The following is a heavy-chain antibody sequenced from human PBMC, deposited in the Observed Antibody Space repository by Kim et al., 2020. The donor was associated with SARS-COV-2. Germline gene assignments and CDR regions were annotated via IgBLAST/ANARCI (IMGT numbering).Heavy chain of an antibody. V-gene: IGHV5-51*01. CDR2: IYPGDSDT. Sequence: GESLKISCKASGYYFKNYWIAWVRQMPGKGLEWMGIIYPGDSDTKYSPSFQGQVTISVDTSTTTAYLQWSSLKASDTAIYYCARRPHSGGVFRGCFDPWGQGTLVTVSS. CDR1: GYYFKNYW. D-gene: IGHD2-15*01. J-gene: IGHJ5*02. CDR3: ARRPHSGGVFRGCFDP.